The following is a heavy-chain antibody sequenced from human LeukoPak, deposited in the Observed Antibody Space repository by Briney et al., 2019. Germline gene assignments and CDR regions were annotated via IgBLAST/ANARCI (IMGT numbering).Heavy chain of an antibody. CDR2: IIPIFGTA. Sequence: TVKVSCKASGGTFSSYAISWVRQAPGQGLEWMGGIIPIFGTANYAQKFQGRVTITTDESTSTAYMELSSLRSEDTAVYYCASGRGYSYGYPYYFDYWGQGTLVTVSS. CDR3: ASGRGYSYGYPYYFDY. CDR1: GGTFSSYA. V-gene: IGHV1-69*05. J-gene: IGHJ4*02. D-gene: IGHD5-18*01.